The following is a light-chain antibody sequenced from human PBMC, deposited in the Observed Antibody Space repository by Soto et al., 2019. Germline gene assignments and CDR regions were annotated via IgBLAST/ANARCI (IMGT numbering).Light chain of an antibody. CDR3: QQSYSYLFT. J-gene: IGKJ3*01. V-gene: IGKV1-39*01. CDR2: AAS. Sequence: DVQMTQSPSALSASVGDRVTISCRTSQNIGTYLSWYQQKPGKAPNLLIYAASRLQSGVPSRFIVSGSETDFTLTINSLQPEDFATYYCQQSYSYLFTFSTGTRVDV. CDR1: QNIGTY.